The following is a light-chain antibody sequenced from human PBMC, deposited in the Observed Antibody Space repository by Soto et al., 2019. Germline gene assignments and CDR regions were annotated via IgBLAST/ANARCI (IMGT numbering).Light chain of an antibody. Sequence: QSVLTQPPSVSRAPGQRVTISCTGSSSNIGAGYNVHWYQHLPGTAPKLLIYGNSNRPSGVPERFSGSKSGTSASLAITGLQAEYEADSSCQAYDSSPSGWVFRGATRLTVL. V-gene: IGLV1-40*01. J-gene: IGLJ3*02. CDR3: QAYDSSPSGWV. CDR2: GNS. CDR1: SSNIGAGYN.